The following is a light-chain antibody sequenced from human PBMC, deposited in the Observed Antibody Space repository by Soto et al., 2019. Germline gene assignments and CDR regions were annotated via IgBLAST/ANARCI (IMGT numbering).Light chain of an antibody. CDR2: AAS. CDR1: QGISSY. Sequence: DIQLTQSPSFLSASVGDRVTITCRASQGISSYLAWYQQKPGKAPKLLIYAASTMQTGVPSRFSSSGSGTEITLTISSLQPDDCATDYRQELNSYPQTFGQGTKVEIK. J-gene: IGKJ1*01. V-gene: IGKV1-9*01. CDR3: QELNSYPQT.